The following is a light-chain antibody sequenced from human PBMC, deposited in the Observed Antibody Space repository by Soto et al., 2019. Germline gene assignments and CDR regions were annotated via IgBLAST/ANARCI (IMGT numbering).Light chain of an antibody. CDR1: SSDVGGYNY. Sequence: QSVLTQPASVSGSPGQSIAISCTGTSSDVGGYNYVSWYQQHPGKSPKLIIYDVSNRPSGVSNRFSGSKSGNAASLTISGPQAEDVADYYCSSYTSSSLYVFGTGTKLTVL. CDR3: SSYTSSSLYV. CDR2: DVS. J-gene: IGLJ1*01. V-gene: IGLV2-14*01.